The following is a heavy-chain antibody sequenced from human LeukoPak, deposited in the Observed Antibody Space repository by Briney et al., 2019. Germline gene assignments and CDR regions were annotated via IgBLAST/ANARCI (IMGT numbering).Heavy chain of an antibody. CDR1: GYTFTGYY. D-gene: IGHD2-2*01. CDR2: INPNSGGT. V-gene: IGHV1-2*02. CDR3: ARLWDYCSSTSCYRAYAFDI. Sequence: ASVKVSCKASGYTFTGYYMHWVRQAPGQGLEWMGWINPNSGGTNYAQKFQGRVTMTRDTSISTAYMELSRLRSDDTAVYYCARLWDYCSSTSCYRAYAFDIWGQGTMVTVSS. J-gene: IGHJ3*02.